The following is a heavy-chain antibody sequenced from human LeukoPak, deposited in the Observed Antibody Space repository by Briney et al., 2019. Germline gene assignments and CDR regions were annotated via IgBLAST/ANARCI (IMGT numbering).Heavy chain of an antibody. CDR1: GGSISSSGYY. CDR2: VDYTGIT. J-gene: IGHJ4*02. Sequence: SETLSLTCTVSGGSISSSGYYWGWIRQPPGKGLEWIGSVDYTGITSHSPSLKSRVTISVDTSKNQFSLKLSSVTAADTAVYYCARHSPGAAADYYFDYWGQGTLVTVSS. D-gene: IGHD6-13*01. CDR3: ARHSPGAAADYYFDY. V-gene: IGHV4-39*01.